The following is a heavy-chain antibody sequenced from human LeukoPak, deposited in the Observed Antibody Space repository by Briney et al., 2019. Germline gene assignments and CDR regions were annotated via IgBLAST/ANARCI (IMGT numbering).Heavy chain of an antibody. Sequence: GGSLRLSCAASGFTFSTHAMSWVRQAPGKGLEWVSAISRDGAGRYYTDSVKGRFTISRDNAKKTLHLQMNSLRAEDTAVYYCAKLYCGGDCYPSPIDCWGQGTLVTVSS. J-gene: IGHJ4*02. CDR3: AKLYCGGDCYPSPIDC. CDR2: ISRDGAGR. V-gene: IGHV3-23*01. CDR1: GFTFSTHA. D-gene: IGHD2-21*02.